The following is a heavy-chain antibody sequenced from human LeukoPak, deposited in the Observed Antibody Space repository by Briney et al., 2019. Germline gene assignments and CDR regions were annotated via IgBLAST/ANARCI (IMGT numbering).Heavy chain of an antibody. J-gene: IGHJ3*02. Sequence: ASVKVSCKASGYTFTGYYIHWVRQAPGQGLEWMGRINPNSGGTNYAQKFQGRVTMTRDTSISTAYMELSRLRSDDTAVYCCARDGWELLFAFDIWGQGTMVTVSS. V-gene: IGHV1-2*06. CDR2: INPNSGGT. D-gene: IGHD1-26*01. CDR1: GYTFTGYY. CDR3: ARDGWELLFAFDI.